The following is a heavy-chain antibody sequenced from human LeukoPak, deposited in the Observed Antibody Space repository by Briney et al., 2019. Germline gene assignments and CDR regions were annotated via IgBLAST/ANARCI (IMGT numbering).Heavy chain of an antibody. V-gene: IGHV3-21*01. Sequence: GGSLRLSCAASGFTFSSYSMNWVRQAPGKGLEWVSSISSSSSYIYYADSVKGRFTISRDNAKNSLYLQMNSLRAEDTAVYYCARVSTALMATIAPLDYWGQGTLVTVSS. CDR2: ISSSSSYI. J-gene: IGHJ4*02. D-gene: IGHD5-24*01. CDR3: ARVSTALMATIAPLDY. CDR1: GFTFSSYS.